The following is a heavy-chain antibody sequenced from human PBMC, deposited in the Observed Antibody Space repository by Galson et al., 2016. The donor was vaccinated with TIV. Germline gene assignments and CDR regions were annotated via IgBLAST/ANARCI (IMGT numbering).Heavy chain of an antibody. V-gene: IGHV3-23*01. CDR3: AKGERQYRSYDWGFDY. CDR2: ISGSGLST. Sequence: SLRLSCAASGFTFIDYDINWVRQAPGKGLEWVSSISGSGLSTYYTDSVKGRFTISRDNSKNTLYLQMNSLRAEDTAIYYCAKGERQYRSYDWGFDYWGQGALVTVSS. J-gene: IGHJ4*02. CDR1: GFTFIDYD. D-gene: IGHD5-12*01.